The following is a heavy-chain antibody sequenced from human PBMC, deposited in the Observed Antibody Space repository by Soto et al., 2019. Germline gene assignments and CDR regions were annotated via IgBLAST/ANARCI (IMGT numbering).Heavy chain of an antibody. Sequence: QVQLQESGPGLVKPSQTLSLTCTVSGGSISSGGYYWSWIRQHPGKGLERIGYLYYSGSTYYNPSLKSRVTISVDTSKNQFTLKLSSVTAADTAVYYCARDGIHGSGSYLVYGMDVWGQGTTVTVSS. CDR1: GGSISSGGYY. CDR3: ARDGIHGSGSYLVYGMDV. CDR2: LYYSGST. J-gene: IGHJ6*02. V-gene: IGHV4-31*03. D-gene: IGHD3-10*01.